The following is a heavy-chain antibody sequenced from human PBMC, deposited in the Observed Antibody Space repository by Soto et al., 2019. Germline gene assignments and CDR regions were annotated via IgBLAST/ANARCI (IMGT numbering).Heavy chain of an antibody. CDR3: ARVTGYSASFDF. Sequence: QVQLVQSGAEVKKPGASVKVSCKASGYTFTSYYMPWVQQAPGQGLEWMGIINPSCGSTSYAQKFQGRVTLTRETPTSTVYMELSSLRSEDTAVYYCARVTGYSASFDFWGQGTLVTVSS. J-gene: IGHJ4*02. D-gene: IGHD3-9*01. CDR2: INPSCGST. V-gene: IGHV1-46*01. CDR1: GYTFTSYY.